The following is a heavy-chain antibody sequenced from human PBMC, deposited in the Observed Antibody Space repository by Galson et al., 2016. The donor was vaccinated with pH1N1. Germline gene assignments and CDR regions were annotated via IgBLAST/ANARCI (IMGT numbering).Heavy chain of an antibody. V-gene: IGHV3-9*01. Sequence: SLRLSCAASGFTFSTYAMHWVRQAPGKGLEWVSGISWNSGSIGYADSAKGRFTISRDNAKNSLYLQMNSLRAEDTALYYCAKTMGFGVHYPPDYWGQGTLVTVSS. J-gene: IGHJ4*02. CDR2: ISWNSGSI. D-gene: IGHD3-10*01. CDR3: AKTMGFGVHYPPDY. CDR1: GFTFSTYA.